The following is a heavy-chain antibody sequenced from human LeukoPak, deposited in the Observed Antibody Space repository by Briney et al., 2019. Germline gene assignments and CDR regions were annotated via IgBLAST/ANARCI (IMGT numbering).Heavy chain of an antibody. J-gene: IGHJ6*02. CDR1: GGSISSSNW. D-gene: IGHD2-8*01. V-gene: IGHV4-4*02. Sequence: SETLSLTCAVSGGSISSSNWWSWVRQPPGKGLEWIGEIFQSGTTNYNPSLKSRVTISVDKSKNQFSLKLTSVTAADTTVYYCARVPFDTNSYYYYYGMDVWGQGTTVTVSS. CDR3: ARVPFDTNSYYYYYGMDV. CDR2: IFQSGTT.